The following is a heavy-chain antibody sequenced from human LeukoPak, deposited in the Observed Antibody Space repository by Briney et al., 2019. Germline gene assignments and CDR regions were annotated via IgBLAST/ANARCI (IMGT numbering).Heavy chain of an antibody. Sequence: SETLSLTCAVYGGSFSGYYWSWIRQPPGKGLEWIGEINHSGSTNYNPSLKSRVTISVDTSKNQFSLKLSSVTAADTAVYYCARVGDSSSSYYYYYYMDVWGKGTTVTVSS. V-gene: IGHV4-34*01. J-gene: IGHJ6*03. CDR3: ARVGDSSSSYYYYYYMDV. CDR1: GGSFSGYY. CDR2: INHSGST. D-gene: IGHD6-6*01.